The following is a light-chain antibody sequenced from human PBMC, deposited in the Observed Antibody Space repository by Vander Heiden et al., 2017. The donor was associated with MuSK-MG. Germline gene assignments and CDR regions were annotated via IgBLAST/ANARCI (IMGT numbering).Light chain of an antibody. Sequence: QSALTQPASVSGSPGQSITIPCTGTSSDVGAYNYVSWYQQHPGKAPKLMIFDVSNRPSGVSNRFSGSKSGNTASLTISGLQAEDEADDYCSSYTSSSTLFGVFGTGTKVTVL. V-gene: IGLV2-14*03. J-gene: IGLJ1*01. CDR1: SSDVGAYNY. CDR2: DVS. CDR3: SSYTSSSTLFGV.